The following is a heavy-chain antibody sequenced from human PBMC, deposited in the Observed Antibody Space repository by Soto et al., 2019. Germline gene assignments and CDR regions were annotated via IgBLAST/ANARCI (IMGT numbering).Heavy chain of an antibody. CDR3: ARGHKWEKVVTAIRAFDY. V-gene: IGHV4-31*03. J-gene: IGHJ4*02. Sequence: SETRSLTCTVSGCSISSGGYYWSWIRQHPGKGLEWIGYIYYSGSTYYNPSLKSRVTISVDTSKNQFSLKLSSVTAADTAVYYCARGHKWEKVVTAIRAFDYWGQGTLVTVSS. D-gene: IGHD2-21*02. CDR1: GCSISSGGYY. CDR2: IYYSGST.